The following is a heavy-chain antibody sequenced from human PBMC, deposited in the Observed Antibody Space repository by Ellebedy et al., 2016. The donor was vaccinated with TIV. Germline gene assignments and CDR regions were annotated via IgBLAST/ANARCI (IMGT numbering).Heavy chain of an antibody. J-gene: IGHJ6*02. CDR1: GYTFTSYY. Sequence: ASVKVSCKASGYTFTSYYMHWVRQAPGQGLEWMGIINPSGGSTSYAQKFQGRVTMTRDTSTSTVYMELSSLRSEDTAVYYCARDLGGSGSSYRDYYYYGMDVWGQGTTVTVSS. D-gene: IGHD3-10*01. V-gene: IGHV1-46*01. CDR2: INPSGGST. CDR3: ARDLGGSGSSYRDYYYYGMDV.